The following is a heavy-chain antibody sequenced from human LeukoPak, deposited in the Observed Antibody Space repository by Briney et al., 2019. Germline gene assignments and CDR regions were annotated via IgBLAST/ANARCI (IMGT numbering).Heavy chain of an antibody. V-gene: IGHV3-7*01. D-gene: IGHD1-26*01. J-gene: IGHJ6*03. CDR1: GFTFSHYW. CDR3: ARDSGSYSGYYYYYMDV. CDR2: IKEDGSEK. Sequence: HPGGSLRLSCAPSGFTFSHYWMSWVRQAPGKGLEWVANIKEDGSEKYYVDSVKGRFTISRGNAKNSLYLQMNSLRAEDTAVYYCARDSGSYSGYYYYYMDVWGKGTTVTVSS.